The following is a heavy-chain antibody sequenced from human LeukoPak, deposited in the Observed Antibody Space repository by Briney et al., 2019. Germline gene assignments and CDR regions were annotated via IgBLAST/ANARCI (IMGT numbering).Heavy chain of an antibody. D-gene: IGHD3-3*01. Sequence: ASVKVSCKASGYTFTSYGISWVRQAPGQGLEWMGWISAYNGNTNYAPKLQGRVTMTTDTSTSTAYMELRSLRSDDTAVYYCARRYYDFWSGYLYPRYYYYGMDVWGQGTTVTVSS. V-gene: IGHV1-18*01. CDR2: ISAYNGNT. CDR3: ARRYYDFWSGYLYPRYYYYGMDV. CDR1: GYTFTSYG. J-gene: IGHJ6*02.